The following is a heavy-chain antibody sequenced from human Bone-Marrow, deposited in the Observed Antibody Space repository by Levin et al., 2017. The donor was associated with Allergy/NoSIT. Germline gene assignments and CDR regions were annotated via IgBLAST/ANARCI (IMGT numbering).Heavy chain of an antibody. J-gene: IGHJ4*02. CDR1: GFTFSTYW. CDR2: IKQDGSEK. D-gene: IGHD5-18*01. Sequence: GESLKISCAASGFTFSTYWMSWVRQAPGKGLEWVANIKQDGSEKGYVDSVKGRFTISRDNAKNSLYLQMNSLRVEDTAVYYCARDQVGGGYLYWGQGTLVTVSS. V-gene: IGHV3-7*01. CDR3: ARDQVGGGYLY.